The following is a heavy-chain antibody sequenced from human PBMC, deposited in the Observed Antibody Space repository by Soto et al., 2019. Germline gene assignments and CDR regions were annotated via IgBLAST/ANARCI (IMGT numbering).Heavy chain of an antibody. Sequence: EVQLVETGGGLIQPGGSLRLSCAASGFTVSSNYMSWVRQAPGKGLEWVSVIYSGGSTYYADSVKGRFTISRDNSKNTLYLQMNSLRAEDTAVYYCARDLYSSSSGYWVQGTLVTVSS. D-gene: IGHD6-6*01. V-gene: IGHV3-53*02. CDR2: IYSGGST. CDR1: GFTVSSNY. CDR3: ARDLYSSSSGY. J-gene: IGHJ4*02.